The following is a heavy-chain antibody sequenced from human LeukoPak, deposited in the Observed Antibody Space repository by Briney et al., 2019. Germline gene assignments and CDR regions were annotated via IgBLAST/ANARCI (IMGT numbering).Heavy chain of an antibody. CDR3: AKGQAVATSYFDC. Sequence: PGGSLRLSCAASGFIFSSYPISWVRQAPGKGLEWVSTISAGGGSTYYADSVKGRFTFSTDNSKNTLYLQMNSLKAEDMAVYYCAKGQAVATSYFDCWGQGTLVTVSS. CDR2: ISAGGGST. V-gene: IGHV3-23*01. D-gene: IGHD6-19*01. CDR1: GFIFSSYP. J-gene: IGHJ4*02.